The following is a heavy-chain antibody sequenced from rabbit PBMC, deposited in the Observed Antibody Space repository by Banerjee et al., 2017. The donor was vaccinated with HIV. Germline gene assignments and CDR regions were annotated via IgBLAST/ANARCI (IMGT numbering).Heavy chain of an antibody. Sequence: QSLEESGGDLVQPEGSLTLTCTASGFSVSSNYWMCWVRQAPGKGLEWIGCIDTGSGTTYYASWAKGRFSISRTSSTTVTLQMTSLTAADTATYFCARHKAGSSSAYAFNLWGQGTLVTVS. V-gene: IGHV1S40*01. D-gene: IGHD1-1*01. J-gene: IGHJ4*01. CDR1: GFSVSSNYW. CDR2: IDTGSGTT. CDR3: ARHKAGSSSAYAFNL.